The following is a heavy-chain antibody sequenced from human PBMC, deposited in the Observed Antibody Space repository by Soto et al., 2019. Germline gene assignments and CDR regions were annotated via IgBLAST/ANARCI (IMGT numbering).Heavy chain of an antibody. V-gene: IGHV5-51*01. J-gene: IGHJ1*01. CDR1: GYSFSTYW. CDR3: AKSRAAGMTPAYFQY. Sequence: PGESLKISCKGSGYSFSTYWIGWVRQMPGKGLEWMGIIYPGDSDTTYSPSFQGQVTISADKSISTAYLQWSSLKASDTAMYYCAKSRAAGMTPAYFQYWGQGTLVTAPQ. D-gene: IGHD4-4*01. CDR2: IYPGDSDT.